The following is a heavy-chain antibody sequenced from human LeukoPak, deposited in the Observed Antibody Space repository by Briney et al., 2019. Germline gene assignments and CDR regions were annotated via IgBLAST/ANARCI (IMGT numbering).Heavy chain of an antibody. CDR3: AKDGGLWVSAHWGDS. D-gene: IGHD7-27*01. J-gene: IGHJ4*02. Sequence: GGSLRLSCAASGFTFSSYTMSWVRQAPGKGLEWVSTITTRDGNTYYADSVKGRFTVSRDNSKNTLFLQMNSLRAEDTAVYYCAKDGGLWVSAHWGDSWGRGTLVTVSS. CDR1: GFTFSSYT. V-gene: IGHV3-23*01. CDR2: ITTRDGNT.